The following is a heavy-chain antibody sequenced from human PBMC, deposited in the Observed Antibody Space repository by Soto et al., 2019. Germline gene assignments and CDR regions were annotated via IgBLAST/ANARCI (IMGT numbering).Heavy chain of an antibody. CDR1: GDSDSTNSAT. J-gene: IGHJ3*01. V-gene: IGHV6-1*01. Sequence: QIQLQQSGPGLVKPSQTLSLTCAISGDSDSTNSATWNWIRQSPSRGLEWLVRTYLRSKVYNEYAVSVKSRIAIRPDTSKNLFSLQLSSVTPEDTAVYFCAIAAVAFDAFDLWGKGTVVTVSS. CDR3: AIAAVAFDAFDL. CDR2: TYLRSKVYN. D-gene: IGHD2-15*01.